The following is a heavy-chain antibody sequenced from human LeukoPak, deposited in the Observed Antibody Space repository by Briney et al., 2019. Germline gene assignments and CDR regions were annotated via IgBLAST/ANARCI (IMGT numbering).Heavy chain of an antibody. CDR1: GFTFSSYA. Sequence: PGGSLRLSRAASGFTFSSYAMSWVRQAPGKGLVWVSRIKSAGSSIRYADSVKGRFTISRDNAKNTLYLQMNSLRAEDTAVYYCARDLDYGGNSNFDYWGQGTLVTVSS. D-gene: IGHD4-23*01. CDR3: ARDLDYGGNSNFDY. J-gene: IGHJ4*02. V-gene: IGHV3-74*01. CDR2: IKSAGSSI.